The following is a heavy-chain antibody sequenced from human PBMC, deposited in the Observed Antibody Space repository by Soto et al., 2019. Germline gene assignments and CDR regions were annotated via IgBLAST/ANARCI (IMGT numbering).Heavy chain of an antibody. V-gene: IGHV1-58*01. CDR3: AADRGGSYFWFDP. J-gene: IGHJ5*02. CDR2: IVVGSGNT. D-gene: IGHD1-26*01. CDR1: GFTFTSSS. Sequence: SVKVSCKASGFTFTSSSVQWVRQARGQRLEWIGWIVVGSGNTNYAQKFQERVTITRDMSTSTAYMELSSLRSEDTAVYYCAADRGGSYFWFDPWGQGTLVTVSS.